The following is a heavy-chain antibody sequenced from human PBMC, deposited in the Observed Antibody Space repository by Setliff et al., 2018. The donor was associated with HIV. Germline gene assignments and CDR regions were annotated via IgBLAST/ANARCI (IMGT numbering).Heavy chain of an antibody. CDR3: VRVAGFSSSWFAY. V-gene: IGHV3-11*01. J-gene: IGHJ4*02. CDR1: GFTFSDYY. Sequence: PGGSLRLSCAGSGSGGSGFTFSDYYMSWVRQAPGKGLEWLSYISSSGTTIYYAASVKGRFTISRDNAKNSLYLQMNSLRVEDTALYYCVRVAGFSSSWFAYWGQGTLVTVSS. CDR2: ISSSGTTI. D-gene: IGHD6-13*01.